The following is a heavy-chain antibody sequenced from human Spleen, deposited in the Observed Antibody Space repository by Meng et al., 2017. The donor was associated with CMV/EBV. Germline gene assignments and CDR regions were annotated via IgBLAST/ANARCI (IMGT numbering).Heavy chain of an antibody. CDR2: ISSSSSTM. J-gene: IGHJ4*02. D-gene: IGHD5-18*01. CDR1: GFTFSVHA. CDR3: ARDRAAGQYRGTL. V-gene: IGHV3-48*04. Sequence: LSLTCAASGFTFSVHAMTWVRQAPGKGLEWVAYISSSSSTMYFADSVKGRFTISRDNAKNSLYLQMNNLRAEDTAMYYCARDRAAGQYRGTLWGQGTLVTVSS.